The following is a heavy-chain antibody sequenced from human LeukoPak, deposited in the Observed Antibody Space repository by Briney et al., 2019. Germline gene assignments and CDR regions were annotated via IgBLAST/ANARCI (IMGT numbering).Heavy chain of an antibody. CDR3: ARGPPGYSSGWEFDP. CDR2: IKQDGSEK. J-gene: IGHJ5*02. D-gene: IGHD6-19*01. Sequence: PGGSLRLSCAASGFTFDEYAMSWVRQAPGKGLEWVASIKQDGSEKYYVDSVKGRFTISRDNAKNSLYLQMNSLRAEDTAVYYCARGPPGYSSGWEFDPWGQGTLVTVSS. V-gene: IGHV3-7*01. CDR1: GFTFDEYA.